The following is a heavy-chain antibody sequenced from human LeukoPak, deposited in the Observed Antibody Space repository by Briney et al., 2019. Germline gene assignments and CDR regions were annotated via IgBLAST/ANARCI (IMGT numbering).Heavy chain of an antibody. CDR3: ARRPTITAHSFDY. CDR2: IYPDDSDT. V-gene: IGHV5-51*01. J-gene: IGHJ4*02. Sequence: GESLKISCKGSGYSFTRYWIGWVRQMPGKGLEWMGVIYPDDSDTRYSPSFQGQVTISADKSINTAYLQWSSLKASDTAMYYCARRPTITAHSFDYWGRGTLVTVSS. CDR1: GYSFTRYW. D-gene: IGHD6-6*01.